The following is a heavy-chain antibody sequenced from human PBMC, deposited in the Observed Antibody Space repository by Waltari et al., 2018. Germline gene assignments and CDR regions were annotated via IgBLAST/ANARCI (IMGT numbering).Heavy chain of an antibody. J-gene: IGHJ4*02. CDR2: INHSGST. CDR1: ARSFSRYS. Sequence: QVQLQQWRAGLLQPSETLSLTCAVSARSFSRYSWSCIRQPPGKGLEWIGEINHSGSTNYNPSLKRRVTISVDTSKNQFSLKLSSVTAADTAVYYCARWCATPLYYFDYWGQGTLVTVSS. V-gene: IGHV4-34*01. D-gene: IGHD2-15*01. CDR3: ARWCATPLYYFDY.